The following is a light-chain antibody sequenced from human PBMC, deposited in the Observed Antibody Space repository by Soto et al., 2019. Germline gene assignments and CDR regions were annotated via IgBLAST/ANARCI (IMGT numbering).Light chain of an antibody. CDR2: DVS. J-gene: IGLJ1*01. CDR1: SSDVGGYNF. V-gene: IGLV2-14*01. CDR3: SSFTSSSTLYV. Sequence: QSALTQPASVSGSPGQSITISCTGTSSDVGGYNFVSWYQQHPGKAPTLMISDVSNRPSGVSNRFSGSKSGDTASLTISGLQAEDEADYYCSSFTSSSTLYVFGTGTKVTVL.